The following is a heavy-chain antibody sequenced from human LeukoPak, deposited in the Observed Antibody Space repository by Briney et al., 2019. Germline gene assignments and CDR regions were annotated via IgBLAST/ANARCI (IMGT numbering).Heavy chain of an antibody. V-gene: IGHV3-7*03. CDR3: TRLPRETAGDY. Sequence: PGGSLRLSCAVSGFTFSGFWMSWSRQTPGKGLEWVANIHPDSSDKFYVDSMEGRFTISRDNTKNSLYLQIDNARLDDTGLYYCTRLPRETAGDYWGQGVPVIVSS. D-gene: IGHD1-14*01. CDR2: IHPDSSDK. CDR1: GFTFSGFW. J-gene: IGHJ4*02.